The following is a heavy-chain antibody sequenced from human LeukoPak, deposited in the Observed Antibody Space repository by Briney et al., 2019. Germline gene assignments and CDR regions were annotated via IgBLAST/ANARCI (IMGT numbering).Heavy chain of an antibody. J-gene: IGHJ4*02. CDR2: INPNSGGT. CDR1: GYTFTGYY. Sequence: GASVKVSCKAPGYTFTGYYMHWVRQAPGQGLEWMGWINPNSGGTNYAQKFQGRVTMTRDTSISTAYMELSRLRSDDTAVYYCAREGGFGGSGSYYTHWGQGTLVTVSS. CDR3: AREGGFGGSGSYYTH. V-gene: IGHV1-2*02. D-gene: IGHD3-10*01.